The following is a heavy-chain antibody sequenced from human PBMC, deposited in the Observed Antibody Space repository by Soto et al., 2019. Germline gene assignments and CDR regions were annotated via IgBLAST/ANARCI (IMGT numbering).Heavy chain of an antibody. CDR2: INAGNGNT. V-gene: IGHV1-3*01. CDR1: GYTFTXYA. CDR3: ARGITLPTPLDY. Sequence: ASVKVSCKASGYTFTXYAMYWVRQAPGQRLEWMGWINAGNGNTKYSQKFQGRVTITRDTSASTAYMELSSLRSEDTAVYYCARGITLPTPLDYSGQGTLVTVSS. D-gene: IGHD1-20*01. J-gene: IGHJ4*02.